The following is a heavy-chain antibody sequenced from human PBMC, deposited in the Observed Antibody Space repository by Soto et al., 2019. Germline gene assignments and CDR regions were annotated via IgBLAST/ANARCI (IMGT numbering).Heavy chain of an antibody. CDR3: PKDRRYSSSLSELDP. D-gene: IGHD6-13*01. J-gene: IGHJ5*02. CDR1: GFSVRGCS. CDR2: ITIITGNI. Sequence: GGSLRLSCEASGFSVRGCSMNWVRQSPGKGLEWLAYITIITGNIVYADSVRGRFTISSDNSKNTLYLQMSSLRAEDTAVHYCPKDRRYSSSLSELDPWGQGTLVPVSS. V-gene: IGHV3-48*01.